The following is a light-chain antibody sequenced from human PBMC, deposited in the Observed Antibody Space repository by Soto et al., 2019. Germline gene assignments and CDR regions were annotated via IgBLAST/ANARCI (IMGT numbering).Light chain of an antibody. CDR3: SSYTSSSTLHGV. V-gene: IGLV2-14*01. J-gene: IGLJ3*02. CDR2: DVS. Sequence: QSVLTQPASVSGSPGQSITISCTGTSSDVGGYNYVSWYQQHPGKAPKLMIYDVSNRPSGVSNRFSGSKSGNTASLTISGLQAEDEADYYCSSYTSSSTLHGVFGGGTKLTVL. CDR1: SSDVGGYNY.